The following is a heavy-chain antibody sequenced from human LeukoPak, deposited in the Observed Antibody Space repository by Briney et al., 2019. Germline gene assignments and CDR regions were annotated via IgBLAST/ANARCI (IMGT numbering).Heavy chain of an antibody. D-gene: IGHD4-11*01. CDR2: ISRSSSII. Sequence: GGSLRLSCAASGFTFSSYSMNWVRQAPGKGLEWVSYISRSSSIIYHADFVKGRFTISRDNAKNSLYLQMNSLRADDTAVYYCAREMTTAYAFDIWGQGTMVTVSS. J-gene: IGHJ3*02. CDR1: GFTFSSYS. CDR3: AREMTTAYAFDI. V-gene: IGHV3-48*01.